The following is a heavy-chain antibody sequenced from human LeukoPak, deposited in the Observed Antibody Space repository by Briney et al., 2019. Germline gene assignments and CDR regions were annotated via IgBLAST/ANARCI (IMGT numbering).Heavy chain of an antibody. CDR1: GYSFTSYW. J-gene: IGHJ4*02. V-gene: IGHV5-51*01. Sequence: PGESLKISCKGSGYSFTSYWIGWVRQMPGKGLEWMGIIYPGDSDTRYSPSFQGQVTISADKSISTAYLQWSSLKASDTAMYYCARCEGSYYYGSGSYSGPNFDYWGQGTLVTVSS. D-gene: IGHD3-10*01. CDR3: ARCEGSYYYGSGSYSGPNFDY. CDR2: IYPGDSDT.